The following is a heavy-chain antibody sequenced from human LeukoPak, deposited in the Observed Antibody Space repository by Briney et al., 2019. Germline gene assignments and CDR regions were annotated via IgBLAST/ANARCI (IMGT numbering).Heavy chain of an antibody. CDR2: IYYSGST. Sequence: TLSLTCTVSGGSISSGGYSWSWIRQPPGKGLEWIGYIYYSGSTYYNPSLKSRVTISVDTSKNQFSLKLSSVTAADTAVYYCARVDKQQPDYWGQGTLVTVSS. CDR1: GGSISSGGYS. CDR3: ARVDKQQPDY. J-gene: IGHJ4*02. D-gene: IGHD6-13*01. V-gene: IGHV4-30-4*07.